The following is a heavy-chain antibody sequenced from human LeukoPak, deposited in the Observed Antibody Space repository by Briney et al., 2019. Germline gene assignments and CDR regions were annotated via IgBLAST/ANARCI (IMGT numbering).Heavy chain of an antibody. Sequence: GESLQISCKGSGYSFTSYWIGWVRQMPGKGLEWMGIIYPGDSDTRYSPSFQGQVTISADKSISTAYLQWSSLKASDTAMYYCARHKSIAVAGTAYYYYYYGMDVWGQGTTVTVSS. CDR2: IYPGDSDT. D-gene: IGHD6-19*01. CDR3: ARHKSIAVAGTAYYYYYYGMDV. V-gene: IGHV5-51*01. J-gene: IGHJ6*02. CDR1: GYSFTSYW.